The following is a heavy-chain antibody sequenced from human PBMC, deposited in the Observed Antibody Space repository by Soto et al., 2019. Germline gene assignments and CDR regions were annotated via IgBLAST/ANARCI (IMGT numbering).Heavy chain of an antibody. D-gene: IGHD2-2*01. J-gene: IGHJ4*02. V-gene: IGHV4-34*01. CDR2: VKHSGTT. CDR1: GGSFSDHY. Sequence: QVQLQRWGAGLLKPSETLSLTCAVYGGSFSDHYWSWIRQPPGKGLEWIGEVKHSGTTNYNTSLKSRVIISVDTSKNQVSLKLDSVTAADTAVYYCARGGLGYCTSDTCYPFDYWGQGTLVSVSS. CDR3: ARGGLGYCTSDTCYPFDY.